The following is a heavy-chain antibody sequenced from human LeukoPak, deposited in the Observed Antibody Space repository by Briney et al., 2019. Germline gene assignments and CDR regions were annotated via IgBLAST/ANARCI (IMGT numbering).Heavy chain of an antibody. J-gene: IGHJ4*02. CDR2: INTNNVNR. V-gene: IGHV1-18*01. CDR1: GYTFTSYG. CDR3: ARAGQLDY. D-gene: IGHD1-1*01. Sequence: GASVKVSCKASGYTFTSYGINWVRQAPGQGLEWMGWINTNNVNRNYAQKLQGRVTMTTDTSTNTAYMELMSLTSDDTAVYHCARAGQLDYWGQGTLVTVSS.